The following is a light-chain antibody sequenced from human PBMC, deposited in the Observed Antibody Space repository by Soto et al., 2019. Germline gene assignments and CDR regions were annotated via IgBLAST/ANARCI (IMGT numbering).Light chain of an antibody. V-gene: IGKV1-5*03. CDR1: QSISSW. J-gene: IGKJ1*01. CDR3: QQDNSYSMT. Sequence: DIQMTQSPSTLSASVGDRVTITCRASQSISSWLAWYQQKPGKAPKLLIYKASSLESGVPSRCSGSGSRTEFTLTSRRLQPDDFATYYCQQDNSYSMTFGQGDKVEIK. CDR2: KAS.